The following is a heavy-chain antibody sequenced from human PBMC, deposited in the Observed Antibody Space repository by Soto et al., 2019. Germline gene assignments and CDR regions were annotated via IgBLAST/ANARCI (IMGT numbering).Heavy chain of an antibody. D-gene: IGHD2-15*01. CDR3: ARDEGWDCSGGSCYPGGHY. Sequence: QVQLQESGPGLVKPSETLSLTCTVTGGSVSSGYYYWSWIRQPPGKGLEWVGYIYYSGRINYNPSLKSRVTISADTSKNQFSLKLRSVTAADTAVYYCARDEGWDCSGGSCYPGGHYWGQGTLVTVSS. CDR1: GGSVSSGYYY. J-gene: IGHJ4*02. CDR2: IYYSGRI. V-gene: IGHV4-61*01.